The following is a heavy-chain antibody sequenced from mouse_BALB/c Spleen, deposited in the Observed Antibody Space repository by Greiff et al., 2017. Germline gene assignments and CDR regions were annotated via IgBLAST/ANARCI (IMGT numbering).Heavy chain of an antibody. CDR1: GFTFSSFG. CDR2: ISSGSSTI. Sequence: EVKLVESGGGLVQPGGSRKLSCAASGFTFSSFGMHWVRQAPEKGLEWVAYISSGSSTIYYADTVKGRFTISRDNPKNTLFLQMTSLRSEDTAMYYCARGFTTVVADYWGQGTTLTVSS. J-gene: IGHJ2*01. CDR3: ARGFTTVVADY. D-gene: IGHD1-1*01. V-gene: IGHV5-17*02.